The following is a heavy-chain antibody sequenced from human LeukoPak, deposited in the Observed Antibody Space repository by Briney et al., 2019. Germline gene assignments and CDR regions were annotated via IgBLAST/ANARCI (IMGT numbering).Heavy chain of an antibody. V-gene: IGHV4-61*02. Sequence: PSETLSLTCTVSGGSISSSSYYWSWIRQPAGKGLEWIGRIYTSGSTNYNPSLKSRVTMSVDTSKNQFSLKLSSVTAADTAVYYCARGRISSSWRDYYYYYMDVWGKGTTVTISS. CDR3: ARGRISSSWRDYYYYYMDV. J-gene: IGHJ6*03. CDR2: IYTSGST. D-gene: IGHD6-13*01. CDR1: GGSISSSSYY.